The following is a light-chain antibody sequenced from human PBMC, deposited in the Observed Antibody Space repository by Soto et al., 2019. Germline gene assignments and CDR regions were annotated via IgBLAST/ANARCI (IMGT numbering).Light chain of an antibody. CDR2: EVT. J-gene: IGLJ2*01. CDR1: SSDIGGYNY. V-gene: IGLV2-8*01. CDR3: SSYAGSTILGI. Sequence: QSALTQPPSASGSPGHSVTISCTGTSSDIGGYNYVSWYQQHPGKGPKLLIYEVTKRPSGVPDRFSGSKSGNTASLTVSGLQAEDEADYYCSSYAGSTILGIFGGGTKLTVL.